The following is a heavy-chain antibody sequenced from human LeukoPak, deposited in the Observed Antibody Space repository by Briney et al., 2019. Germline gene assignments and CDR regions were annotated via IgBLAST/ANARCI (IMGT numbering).Heavy chain of an antibody. Sequence: GGSLRLSCAASGFSFSSYGMSWVRQAPGKGLEWVSLISWDGGSTYYADSVKGRFTISRDNSKNSLYLQMNSLRTEDTALYYCAKDIHGGAAFDFDYWGQGTLVTVSS. CDR3: AKDIHGGAAFDFDY. V-gene: IGHV3-43*02. J-gene: IGHJ4*02. D-gene: IGHD3-16*01. CDR1: GFSFSSYG. CDR2: ISWDGGST.